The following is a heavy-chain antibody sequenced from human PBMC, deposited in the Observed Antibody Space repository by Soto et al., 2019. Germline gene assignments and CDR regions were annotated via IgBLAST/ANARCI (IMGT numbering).Heavy chain of an antibody. D-gene: IGHD5-12*01. CDR2: ISYDGSNK. Sequence: QVQLVESGGGVVQPGRSLRLSCAASGFTFSSYGMHWVRQAPGKGLEWVAVISYDGSNKYYADSVKGRFTISRDNSKNTLYLQMNSLRAEDTAVYYCAKVTSGYDFRCMDVWGQGTTVTVSS. J-gene: IGHJ6*02. CDR3: AKVTSGYDFRCMDV. CDR1: GFTFSSYG. V-gene: IGHV3-30*18.